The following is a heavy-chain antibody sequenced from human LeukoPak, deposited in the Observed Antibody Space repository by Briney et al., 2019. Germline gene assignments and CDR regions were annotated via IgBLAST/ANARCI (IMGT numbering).Heavy chain of an antibody. Sequence: ASVKVSCKASGYTFTSYGISWVRQAPGQGLEWMGGISAYNGNTNYAQKLQGRVTMTTDTSTSTAYMELRSLRSDDTAVYYCARSDCSGGSCYYFDYWGQGTLVTVSS. J-gene: IGHJ4*02. CDR2: ISAYNGNT. V-gene: IGHV1-18*01. CDR1: GYTFTSYG. CDR3: ARSDCSGGSCYYFDY. D-gene: IGHD2-15*01.